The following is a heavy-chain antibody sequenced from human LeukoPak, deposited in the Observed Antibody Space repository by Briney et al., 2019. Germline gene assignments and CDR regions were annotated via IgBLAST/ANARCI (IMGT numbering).Heavy chain of an antibody. J-gene: IGHJ4*02. V-gene: IGHV3-30*02. D-gene: IGHD2-2*01. CDR2: IRYDGSNK. CDR3: AKELVVPAPGDY. Sequence: GGSLRLSCAASGFTFSSYGMYWVRQAPGKGLEWVAFIRYDGSNKYYADSVKGRFTISRDNSKNTLYLQMNSLRAEDTAVYYCAKELVVPAPGDYWGQGTLVTVSS. CDR1: GFTFSSYG.